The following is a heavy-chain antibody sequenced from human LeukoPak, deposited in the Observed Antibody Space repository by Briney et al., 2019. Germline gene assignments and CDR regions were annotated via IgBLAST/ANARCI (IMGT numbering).Heavy chain of an antibody. CDR1: GFTFSRYS. CDR3: ARGGELRRWFDY. V-gene: IGHV3-21*01. J-gene: IGHJ4*02. D-gene: IGHD1-7*01. CDR2: ISSSSSYI. Sequence: GGSLRLSCAASGFTFSRYSMNWVSQAPGKRLEWVSSISSSSSYIYYADSVKGRFTISRDNAKNSLYLQMNSLRAEDTAVYYCARGGELRRWFDYWGKGTLVTVSS.